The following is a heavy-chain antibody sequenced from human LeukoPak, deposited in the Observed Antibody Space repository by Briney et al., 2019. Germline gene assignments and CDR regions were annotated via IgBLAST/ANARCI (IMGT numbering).Heavy chain of an antibody. D-gene: IGHD3-22*01. J-gene: IGHJ3*02. CDR2: INPNSGDT. V-gene: IGHV1-2*02. CDR1: GYTFTGYY. CDR3: ARRGYYYDSSGRPADAFDI. Sequence: ASVKVSCKASGYTFTGYYIHWVRQAPGQGLEWMGWINPNSGDTNFAQNFQGRVTMSRNTSISTAYMELSGLRSGDTAVYFCARRGYYYDSSGRPADAFDIWGQGTMVTVSS.